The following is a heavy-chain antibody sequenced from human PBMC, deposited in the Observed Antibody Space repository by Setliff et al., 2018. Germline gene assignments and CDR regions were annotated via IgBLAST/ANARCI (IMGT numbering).Heavy chain of an antibody. Sequence: PGGSLRLSCAASGFTFSSYWMHWVSQVPGKGLVWVSRINNDGSSGDYADSVKGRFTISRDNAKNTLYLQMNSLKTEDTAVYYCRLTLPYDYDSSGSLWFMDVWGKGTTVTVSS. CDR2: INNDGSSG. D-gene: IGHD3-22*01. J-gene: IGHJ6*03. CDR3: RLTLPYDYDSSGSLWFMDV. V-gene: IGHV3-74*01. CDR1: GFTFSSYW.